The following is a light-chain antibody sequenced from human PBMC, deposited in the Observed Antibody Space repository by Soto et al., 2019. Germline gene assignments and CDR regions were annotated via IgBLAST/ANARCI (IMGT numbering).Light chain of an antibody. J-gene: IGLJ1*01. CDR1: SSDVGIYNL. Sequence: QSALTQPASVSGSPGQPITISCTGTSSDVGIYNLVSWYQHFPGKAPKLMIYEVNKRPSGVSNRFSGSKSGSTASLTISGLQADDEDDCYCCSYTRSGSFVLGPGTKVTVL. CDR2: EVN. CDR3: CSYTRSGSFV. V-gene: IGLV2-23*02.